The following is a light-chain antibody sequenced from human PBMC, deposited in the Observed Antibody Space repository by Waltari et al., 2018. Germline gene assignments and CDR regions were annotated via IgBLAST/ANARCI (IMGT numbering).Light chain of an antibody. J-gene: IGKJ1*01. CDR3: QQYGSSTPWT. V-gene: IGKV3-20*01. Sequence: EILLTQSQGTLSLSPGERATLSCRASQSVSSSYLAWYQQKPGQAPRLLIYGASSRATGIPDRFSGSGSGTDFTLTISRLEPEDFAVYYCQQYGSSTPWTFGQGTKVEIK. CDR1: QSVSSSY. CDR2: GAS.